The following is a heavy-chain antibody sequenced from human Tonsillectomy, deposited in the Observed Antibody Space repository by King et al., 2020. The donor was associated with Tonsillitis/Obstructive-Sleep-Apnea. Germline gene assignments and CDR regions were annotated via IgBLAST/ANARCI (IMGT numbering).Heavy chain of an antibody. CDR2: IYTGGST. CDR1: GFTFSNTY. V-gene: IGHV3-53*01. Sequence: QLVQSGGGLIQPGGSLRLSCAASGFTFSNTYISWVRQAPGKGLEWVSVIYTGGSTYYADSVKGRFTISRDNSNNTLYLQMNSLRAEDTAVYYCAREPAGYYYGMDVWGQGTTVTVSS. D-gene: IGHD1-14*01. CDR3: AREPAGYYYGMDV. J-gene: IGHJ6*02.